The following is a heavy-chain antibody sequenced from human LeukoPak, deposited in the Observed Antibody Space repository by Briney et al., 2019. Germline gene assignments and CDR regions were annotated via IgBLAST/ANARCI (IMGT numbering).Heavy chain of an antibody. Sequence: PGGSLRLSCAASGFTFSSYAMSWVRQAPGKGLEWLSAISGSGGSTYYADSVKGRFTISRDNSKNTLYLQMNSLRAEDTAVYYCAKLSGYSYGYFDYWGQGTLVTVSS. CDR2: ISGSGGST. CDR1: GFTFSSYA. V-gene: IGHV3-23*01. CDR3: AKLSGYSYGYFDY. J-gene: IGHJ4*02. D-gene: IGHD5-18*01.